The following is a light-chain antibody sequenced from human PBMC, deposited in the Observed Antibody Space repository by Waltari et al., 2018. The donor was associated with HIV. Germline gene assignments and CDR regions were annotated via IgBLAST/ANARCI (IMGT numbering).Light chain of an antibody. CDR1: SGPVTSGHY. CDR3: LLSYSGSRPVI. V-gene: IGLV7-46*01. Sequence: QAVVTQEPSLTVSPGGTVTLTCSSSSGPVTSGHYPYWFQQKPGQAPRTLIYDTSSRQSWTPTLFSGSLLGGKAALTLSGALPEDEAEYYCLLSYSGSRPVIFGGGTKLTVL. J-gene: IGLJ2*01. CDR2: DTS.